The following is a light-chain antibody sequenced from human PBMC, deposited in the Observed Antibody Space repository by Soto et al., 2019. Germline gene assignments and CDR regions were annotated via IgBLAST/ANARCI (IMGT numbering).Light chain of an antibody. CDR1: SSNIGAGYD. Sequence: VLTQPPSVSGAPGQRVTISCTGSSSNIGAGYDVNWYQQLPETAPKLLIFGDSNRPSGVPDRFSGSKSGTSAPLVITGLQADDEADYYCQSNDNGLSGSDVFGTGTKVTVL. CDR2: GDS. J-gene: IGLJ1*01. V-gene: IGLV1-40*01. CDR3: QSNDNGLSGSDV.